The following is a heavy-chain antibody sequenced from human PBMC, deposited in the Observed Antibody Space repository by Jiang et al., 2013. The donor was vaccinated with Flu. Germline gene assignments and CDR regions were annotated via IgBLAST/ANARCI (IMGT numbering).Heavy chain of an antibody. J-gene: IGHJ6*02. V-gene: IGHV3-53*01. CDR1: GFTVSSNY. Sequence: EVQLLESGGGLIQPGGSLRLSCAASGFTVSSNYMSWVRQAPGKGLEWVSVIYSGGSTYYADSVKGRFTISRDNSKNTLYLQMNSLRAEDTAVYYCARGGYCSSTSCPTGLYYYGMDVWGQGTTVTVSS. CDR3: ARGGYCSSTSCPTGLYYYGMDV. CDR2: IYSGGST. D-gene: IGHD2-2*01.